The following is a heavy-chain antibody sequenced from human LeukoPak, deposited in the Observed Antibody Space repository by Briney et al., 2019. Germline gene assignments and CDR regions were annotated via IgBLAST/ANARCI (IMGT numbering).Heavy chain of an antibody. CDR3: ARDSGIAAAPYYMDV. J-gene: IGHJ6*03. Sequence: SETLSLTCTVSGYSISSGYYWGWIRQPPGKGLEWIGSIYHSGSTYYNPSLKSRVTISVDTSKNQFSLKLSSVTAEDTAVYYCARDSGIAAAPYYMDVWGKGTTVTVSS. CDR2: IYHSGST. V-gene: IGHV4-38-2*02. D-gene: IGHD6-13*01. CDR1: GYSISSGYY.